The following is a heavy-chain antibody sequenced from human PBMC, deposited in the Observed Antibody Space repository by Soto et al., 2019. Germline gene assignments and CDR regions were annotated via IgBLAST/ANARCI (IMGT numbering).Heavy chain of an antibody. V-gene: IGHV4-39*02. J-gene: IGHJ4*02. CDR3: ARLDFRYCSDGICTDFDC. CDR1: GGSISSSSYY. D-gene: IGHD2-15*01. Sequence: QLQLQESGPGLVKPSETLSLTCTVSGGSISSSSYYWGWIRQPPGKGLEWIGSIYYSGSTYYNPSLKSRVTMSVDTSENHFSLKLTSLTAADTAVYYCARLDFRYCSDGICTDFDCWGQGTLVTVSS. CDR2: IYYSGST.